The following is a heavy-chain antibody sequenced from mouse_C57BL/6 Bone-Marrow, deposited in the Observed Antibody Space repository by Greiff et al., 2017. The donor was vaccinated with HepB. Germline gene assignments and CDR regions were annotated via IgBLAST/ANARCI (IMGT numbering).Heavy chain of an antibody. CDR3: ARGGTGFAY. Sequence: EVKLVESGGGLVQPGGSLKLSCAASGFTFSDYGMAWVRQAPRKGPEWVAFISNLAYSIYYADTVTGRFTISRENAKNTLYLEMSSLRSEDTAMYYCARGGTGFAYWGQGTLVIVSA. J-gene: IGHJ3*01. CDR2: ISNLAYSI. D-gene: IGHD3-3*01. CDR1: GFTFSDYG. V-gene: IGHV5-15*01.